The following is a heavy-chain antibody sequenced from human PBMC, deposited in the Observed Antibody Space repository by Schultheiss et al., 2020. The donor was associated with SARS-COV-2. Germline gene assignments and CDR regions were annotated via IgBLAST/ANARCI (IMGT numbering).Heavy chain of an antibody. V-gene: IGHV3-48*03. CDR2: ISSSGSTI. Sequence: GESLKISCAASGFTFSSYAMHWVRQAPGKGLEWVSYISSSGSTIYYADSVKGRFTISRDNAKNSLYLRMNSLRAEDTAVYYCARDRHIVVVTATPGGMDVWGQGTTVTVSS. D-gene: IGHD2-21*02. CDR3: ARDRHIVVVTATPGGMDV. CDR1: GFTFSSYA. J-gene: IGHJ6*02.